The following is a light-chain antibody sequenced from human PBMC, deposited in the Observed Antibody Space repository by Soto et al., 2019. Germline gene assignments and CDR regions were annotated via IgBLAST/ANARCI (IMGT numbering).Light chain of an antibody. J-gene: IGKJ5*01. CDR3: QQLHGYPIT. Sequence: IVLTQSPSSLSASLVAIVTITCRASQGIDTSLAWYQQKPGKAPKLLIYAPSNFQSGVPSRFSGSGSGTHFTLTISSLQPEDFATYYCQQLHGYPITFGQGTRLEIK. CDR1: QGIDTS. V-gene: IGKV1-9*01. CDR2: APS.